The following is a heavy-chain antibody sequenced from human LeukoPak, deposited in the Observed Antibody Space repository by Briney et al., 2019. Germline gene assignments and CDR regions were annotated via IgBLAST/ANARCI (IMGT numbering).Heavy chain of an antibody. D-gene: IGHD1-26*01. J-gene: IGHJ4*02. CDR2: INAGTGNT. Sequence: ASVKVSCKASGYTFTSYTMHWVRQAPGQRLEWMGWINAGTGNTKYSQEFQGRVTITRDTSASTAYMELSSLRSEDMAVYYCARGASGDPSAFDYWGQGTLVTVSS. CDR1: GYTFTSYT. CDR3: ARGASGDPSAFDY. V-gene: IGHV1-3*03.